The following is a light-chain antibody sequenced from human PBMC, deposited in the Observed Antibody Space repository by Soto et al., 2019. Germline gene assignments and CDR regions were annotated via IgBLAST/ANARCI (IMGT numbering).Light chain of an antibody. V-gene: IGLV2-11*01. Sequence: QSALTQPRSVSGSPGQAVTISCTGTSSDVGGYNYVSWYQQHPGKAPKLMIYDVSKRPSGVPDRFSGYKSGNTASLTISGLQAEDEADYYCCSYAGSFGGGTKLTVL. J-gene: IGLJ2*01. CDR1: SSDVGGYNY. CDR3: CSYAGS. CDR2: DVS.